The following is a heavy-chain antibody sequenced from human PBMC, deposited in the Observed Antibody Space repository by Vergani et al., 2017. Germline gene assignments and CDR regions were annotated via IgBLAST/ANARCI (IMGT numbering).Heavy chain of an antibody. J-gene: IGHJ4*02. CDR2: IKSKTDGGTT. D-gene: IGHD4-17*01. Sequence: EVQLVESGGGLVKPGGSLRLSCAASGFTFSNAWMSWVRQAPGKGLEWVGRIKSKTDGGTTGYAAPVKGRFTISRDDSKNTLYLQMNSLKTEDTAVYYCTTVSDYGDPFDYWGQGTLVTVSS. V-gene: IGHV3-15*01. CDR1: GFTFSNAW. CDR3: TTVSDYGDPFDY.